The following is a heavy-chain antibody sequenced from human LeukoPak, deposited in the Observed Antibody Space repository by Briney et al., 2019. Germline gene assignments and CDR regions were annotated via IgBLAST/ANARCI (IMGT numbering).Heavy chain of an antibody. J-gene: IGHJ4*02. D-gene: IGHD6-19*01. CDR3: ARVGIALAGTKYYFAN. CDR2: IYSGGGT. V-gene: IGHV3-53*01. CDR1: GFTVSSNY. Sequence: PGGSLRLSCAASGFTVSSNYMSWVRQAPGKGLEWVSVIYSGGGTFYADSVKGRFTISRDNSKNTLYLQMNNLRAADTAVYYCARVGIALAGTKYYFANWGQGTLVTVSS.